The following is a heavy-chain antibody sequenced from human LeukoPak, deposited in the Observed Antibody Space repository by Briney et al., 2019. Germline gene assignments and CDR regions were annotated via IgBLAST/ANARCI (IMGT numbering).Heavy chain of an antibody. CDR3: ARGYYDSSGPPDY. D-gene: IGHD3-22*01. V-gene: IGHV1-2*02. Sequence: GASVKVSCKASGYTFTGYYMHWVRQAPGQGLEWMGWINPNSGGTNYAQKFQGRVTMTRDTSISTAYMELSRLRSDDTAVYYCARGYYDSSGPPDYWGQGTLVTVSS. CDR2: INPNSGGT. J-gene: IGHJ4*02. CDR1: GYTFTGYY.